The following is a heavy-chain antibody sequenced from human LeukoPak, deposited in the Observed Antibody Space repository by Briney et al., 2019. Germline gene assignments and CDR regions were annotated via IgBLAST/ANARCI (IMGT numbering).Heavy chain of an antibody. D-gene: IGHD3-22*01. CDR1: GYSFTRYW. CDR2: IYPGDSDT. V-gene: IGHV5-51*01. J-gene: IGHJ4*02. Sequence: GESLKISCKGSGYSFTRYWIDWVRQMPGKGLEWMGIIYPGDSDTRYSPSFQGQVTISAAKSISTAYRQWSRLNASATAMSYCARREYYYDSSDYWGQGTLITVSS. CDR3: ARREYYYDSSDY.